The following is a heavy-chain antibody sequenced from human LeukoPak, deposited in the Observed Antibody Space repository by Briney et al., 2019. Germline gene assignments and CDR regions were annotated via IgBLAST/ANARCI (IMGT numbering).Heavy chain of an antibody. CDR1: GFTFSTFW. V-gene: IGHV3-7*01. J-gene: IGHJ6*02. CDR3: TRDRQGPKLYEMHV. CDR2: IRQDGSAK. Sequence: GGSLRLSCAASGFTFSTFWMSWVRQAPGKGLEWVANIRQDGSAKYYLDSVKGRFTISRDNAKNSLYLQMNSLRAEDTAVYSCTRDRQGPKLYEMHVWGQGTTVTVSS. D-gene: IGHD3-10*01.